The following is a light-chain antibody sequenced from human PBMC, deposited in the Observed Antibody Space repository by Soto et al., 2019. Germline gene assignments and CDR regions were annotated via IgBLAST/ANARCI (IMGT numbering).Light chain of an antibody. J-gene: IGKJ2*01. V-gene: IGKV1-5*03. CDR2: KAS. Sequence: DIQMTQSPSTLSASVGDRVTITCRASESISPWLAWYQQKPGKAPKILIYKASSLEGGVPSRFSGSESGTAFTLTISSLQPDDFATYYCQQYKTYSRTFGQGTKLEIK. CDR3: QQYKTYSRT. CDR1: ESISPW.